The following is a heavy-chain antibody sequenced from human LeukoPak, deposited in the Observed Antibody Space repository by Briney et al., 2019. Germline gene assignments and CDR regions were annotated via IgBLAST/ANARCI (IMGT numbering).Heavy chain of an antibody. V-gene: IGHV4-59*01. CDR3: ARGSSGRSDY. CDR1: GGSISSYH. Sequence: PSETLSLTCTVSGGSISSYHWSWIRQPPGKGLEWIGFIYYSGSTTYNPSLRSRVTISVDTSKNQFSLKLSSVTSADTAVYYCARGSSGRSDYWGQGTLVTVSS. D-gene: IGHD6-19*01. CDR2: IYYSGST. J-gene: IGHJ4*02.